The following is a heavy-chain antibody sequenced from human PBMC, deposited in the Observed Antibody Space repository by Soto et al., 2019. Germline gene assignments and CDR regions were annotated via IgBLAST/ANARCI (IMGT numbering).Heavy chain of an antibody. D-gene: IGHD1-20*01. V-gene: IGHV4-31*03. CDR2: IYYSGST. J-gene: IGHJ6*03. Sequence: QVQLQESGPGLVKPSQTLSLTCTVSGGSISSGGYYWSWIRQHPGKGLEWIGYIYYSGSTYYNPSLKSRVTISVDTSKNQFSLKLSSVTAADTVVYYCRALTGTTYYYYYMDVWGKGTTVTVSS. CDR3: RALTGTTYYYYYMDV. CDR1: GGSISSGGYY.